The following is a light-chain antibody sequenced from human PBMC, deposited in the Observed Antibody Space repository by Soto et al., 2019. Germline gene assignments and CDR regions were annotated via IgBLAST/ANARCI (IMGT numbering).Light chain of an antibody. CDR3: QQYSNWPLT. CDR1: QSVSSY. V-gene: IGKV3-15*01. CDR2: GAS. J-gene: IGKJ4*01. Sequence: EIVMTQSPATLSVSPGERATLSCRASQSVSSYLAWYQQKPGQAPRPLIYGASTRATAIPARFSGSGSGTEFTLTISSLQSEDFAVYYCQQYSNWPLTFGGGTKVEIK.